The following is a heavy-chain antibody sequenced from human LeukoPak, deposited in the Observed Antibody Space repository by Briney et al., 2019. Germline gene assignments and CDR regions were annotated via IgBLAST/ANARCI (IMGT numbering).Heavy chain of an antibody. CDR1: GFAFSDYY. D-gene: IGHD4-17*01. J-gene: IGHJ6*03. CDR3: ARGVPTTVTTHDYYYYYMDV. Sequence: GGSLRLSCAASGFAFSDYYMSWIRQAPGKGLEWVSYISSSGSTIYYADSVKGRFTISRDNSKNTLYLQMNSLRAEDTAVYYCARGVPTTVTTHDYYYYYMDVWGKGTTVTVSS. CDR2: ISSSGSTI. V-gene: IGHV3-11*04.